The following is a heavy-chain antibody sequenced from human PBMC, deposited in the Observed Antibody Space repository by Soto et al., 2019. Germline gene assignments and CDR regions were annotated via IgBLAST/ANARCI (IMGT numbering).Heavy chain of an antibody. V-gene: IGHV3-15*01. D-gene: IGHD3-16*01. CDR1: GLTFSGAW. CDR2: IKGKVDGGAT. Sequence: EVQLVESGGNLVNPGGSLRLSCATSGLTFSGAWLSWVRQAPGKGLEWVGRIKGKVDGGATDYAAPVKGRSVISRDYSKATLYLQINSLKTEDTAVYFFTTDVTGAYGGDYWCQGNLVSVSS. CDR3: TTDVTGAYGGDY. J-gene: IGHJ4*02.